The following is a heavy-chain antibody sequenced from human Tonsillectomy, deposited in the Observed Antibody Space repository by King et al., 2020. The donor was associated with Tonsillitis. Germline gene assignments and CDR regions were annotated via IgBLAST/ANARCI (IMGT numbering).Heavy chain of an antibody. J-gene: IGHJ6*03. Sequence: QLQESGPGLVKPSQTLSLTCTVSGGSISSGSYYWSWIRQPAGKGLEWIGRIYTSGSTNYNPSLKSRVTMSVDTSKNQFSLKLSSVTAADTAVYYCARGFYCSSTSCYILTYYYMDVWGKGTTVTVSS. CDR2: IYTSGST. CDR3: ARGFYCSSTSCYILTYYYMDV. D-gene: IGHD2-2*02. CDR1: GGSISSGSYY. V-gene: IGHV4-61*02.